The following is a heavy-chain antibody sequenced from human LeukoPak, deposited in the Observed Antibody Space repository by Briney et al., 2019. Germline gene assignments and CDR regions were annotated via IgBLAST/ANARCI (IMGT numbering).Heavy chain of an antibody. CDR3: ATAAKDIFRHSFDY. CDR2: IIPIFGTA. D-gene: IGHD2-15*01. Sequence: SVKVSCKASGGTFSSYAISWVRQAPGQGLEWMGGIIPIFGTANYAQKFQGRVTITADESASTGYMELSSLRSEDTAVYYCATAAKDIFRHSFDYWGQGTLVTVSS. V-gene: IGHV1-69*01. J-gene: IGHJ4*02. CDR1: GGTFSSYA.